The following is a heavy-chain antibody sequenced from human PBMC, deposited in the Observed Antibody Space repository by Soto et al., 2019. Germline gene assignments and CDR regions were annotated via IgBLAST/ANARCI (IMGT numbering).Heavy chain of an antibody. J-gene: IGHJ6*02. CDR3: ATLTREDILTGYSTPYYSGMDV. CDR2: ITPIFGTA. V-gene: IGHV1-69*13. CDR1: GRTVSSYA. Sequence: GASVEVSCKASGRTVSSYAISCVRQAPGQWLEWMGGITPIFGTAHYAQKFQGRVTITADESTSTAYMELSSLRSEDTAVYYCATLTREDILTGYSTPYYSGMDVWGQGTTVTVSS. D-gene: IGHD3-9*01.